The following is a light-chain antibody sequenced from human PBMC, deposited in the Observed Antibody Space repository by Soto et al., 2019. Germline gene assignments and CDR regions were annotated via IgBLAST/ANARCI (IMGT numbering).Light chain of an antibody. CDR3: QQYNNWPPDRT. CDR2: GAS. V-gene: IGKV3-15*01. J-gene: IGKJ1*01. Sequence: EIVMTQSPATLSVSPGERATLSCRASQIVGSNLAWYQQKPGQAPRLLIYGASTRATGIPARFSGSGSGTEFTHTISSLRSEDFAIYFCQQYNNWPPDRTFGQGTKVEIK. CDR1: QIVGSN.